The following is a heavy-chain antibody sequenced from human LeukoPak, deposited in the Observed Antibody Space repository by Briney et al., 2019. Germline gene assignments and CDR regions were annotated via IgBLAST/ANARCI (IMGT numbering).Heavy chain of an antibody. CDR1: GFSFRTYA. CDR2: ISSNGGST. D-gene: IGHD2-21*01. Sequence: GSLRLSCAASGFSFRTYAMNWVRQAPGKGLEWVSTISSNGGSTYFTDSVKGRFTISRDNSKNALYLQMNSLRAEDTAIYYCSSKLFGDYWGQGTLVTVSS. V-gene: IGHV3-23*01. J-gene: IGHJ4*02. CDR3: SSKLFGDY.